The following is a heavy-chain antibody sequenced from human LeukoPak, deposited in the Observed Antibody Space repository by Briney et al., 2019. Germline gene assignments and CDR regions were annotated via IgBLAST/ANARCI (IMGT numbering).Heavy chain of an antibody. CDR1: GYTFTGYY. CDR2: IIPIFGTA. Sequence: SVKVSCKASGYTFTGYYIHWVRQAPGQGLEWMGGIIPIFGTANYAQKFQGRVTITADKSTSTAYMELSSLRSEDTAVYYCAREAGYYYGSGSYFDYWGQGTLVTVSS. D-gene: IGHD3-10*01. CDR3: AREAGYYYGSGSYFDY. J-gene: IGHJ4*02. V-gene: IGHV1-69*06.